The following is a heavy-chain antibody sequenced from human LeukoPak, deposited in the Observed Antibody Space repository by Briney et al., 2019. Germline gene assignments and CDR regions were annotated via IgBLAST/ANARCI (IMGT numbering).Heavy chain of an antibody. CDR2: IYSDEST. CDR1: GFTFSSKY. D-gene: IGHD3-3*01. J-gene: IGHJ3*02. CDR3: ASSSPATLGATDFWSGYYTGAFDI. Sequence: GGSLRLSCAASGFTFSSKYMNWVRQPPGKGLEWVSLIYSDESTYYSDSVKGRFTISRQNSRNTLFLQMNSLRVEDTAVYYYASSSPATLGATDFWSGYYTGAFDIWGQGTMVTVSS. V-gene: IGHV3-53*04.